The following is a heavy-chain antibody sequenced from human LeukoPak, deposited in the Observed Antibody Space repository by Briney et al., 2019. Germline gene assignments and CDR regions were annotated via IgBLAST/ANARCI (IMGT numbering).Heavy chain of an antibody. V-gene: IGHV4-39*07. CDR3: ARGVGYGGAFDI. CDR2: IYHSGST. Sequence: PSETLSLTCTVSGGSISSSSYYWGWIRQPPGKGLEWIGSIYHSGSTYYNPSLKSRVTISVDTSKNQFSLKLSSVTAADTAVYYCARGVGYGGAFDIWGQGTMVTVSS. D-gene: IGHD5-12*01. CDR1: GGSISSSSYY. J-gene: IGHJ3*02.